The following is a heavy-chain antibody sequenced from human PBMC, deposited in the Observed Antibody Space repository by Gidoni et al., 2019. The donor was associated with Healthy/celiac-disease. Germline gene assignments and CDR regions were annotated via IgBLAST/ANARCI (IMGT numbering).Heavy chain of an antibody. J-gene: IGHJ3*02. Sequence: QVQLVQSGAEVKKPGSSVKVSCKASGGTFSSYAISWVRQAPGQRLEWMGGIIPIFGTANYAQKFQGRVTITADESTSTAYMELSSLRSEDTAVYYCARDEIGYYGSGSYYITSNAFDIWGQGTMVTVSS. D-gene: IGHD3-10*01. CDR1: GGTFSSYA. CDR2: IIPIFGTA. V-gene: IGHV1-69*01. CDR3: ARDEIGYYGSGSYYITSNAFDI.